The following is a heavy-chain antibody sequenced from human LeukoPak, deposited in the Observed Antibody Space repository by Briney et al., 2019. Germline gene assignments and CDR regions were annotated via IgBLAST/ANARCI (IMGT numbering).Heavy chain of an antibody. CDR2: ISTTGTTT. V-gene: IGHV3-48*03. J-gene: IGHJ4*02. CDR1: GFTFSSYD. Sequence: WGSLSLYCVASGFTFSSYDLNWLRQAPGQGLKWVSYISTTGTTTSYTGPVKGRFTFYRANSTNTLYLQMNSLTVDDTAIYYCARERHAASESGFEFWGQGTLGTVSS. CDR3: ARERHAASESGFEF. D-gene: IGHD6-13*01.